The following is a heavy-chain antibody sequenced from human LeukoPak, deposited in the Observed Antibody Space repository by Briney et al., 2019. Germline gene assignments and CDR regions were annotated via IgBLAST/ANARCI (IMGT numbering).Heavy chain of an antibody. D-gene: IGHD6-19*01. V-gene: IGHV4-34*01. J-gene: IGHJ1*01. CDR1: GGSFSGYY. Sequence: SETLSLTCAVYGGSFSGYYWSWIRQPPGKGLEWIGEINHSGSTNYNPSLKSRVTISVDTSKNQFSLKLSSVTAADTAVYYCARGSRKEPYSSGWYSPLQHWGQGTLVTVSS. CDR2: INHSGST. CDR3: ARGSRKEPYSSGWYSPLQH.